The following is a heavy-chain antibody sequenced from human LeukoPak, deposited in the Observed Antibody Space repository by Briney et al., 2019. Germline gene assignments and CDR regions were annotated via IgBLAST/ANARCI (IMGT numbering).Heavy chain of an antibody. CDR2: IYSGGTT. V-gene: IGHV3-66*02. D-gene: IGHD3-10*01. J-gene: IGHJ6*03. Sequence: QSGGSLRLSCAASGFTVSTNFMSWVRQAPGKGLEWDSVIYSGGTTYYADSVKGRFTISRDNSKNTLYLQMNSLRAEDTAVYYCAREGEYYYDSGDPEGGYYYYYMDVWGKGTTVTVSS. CDR3: AREGEYYYDSGDPEGGYYYYYMDV. CDR1: GFTVSTNF.